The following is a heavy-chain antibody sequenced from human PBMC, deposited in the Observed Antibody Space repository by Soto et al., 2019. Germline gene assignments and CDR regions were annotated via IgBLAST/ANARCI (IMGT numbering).Heavy chain of an antibody. J-gene: IGHJ4*02. CDR2: ISGSGGST. Sequence: EVQLLESGGGLVQPGGSLRLSCAASGFTFSSYAMSWVRQAPGKGLEWVSAISGSGGSTYYADSVKGRFTISRDNSKNKLYLQMNSLRAEDTAVYYCAKEYERPSGYEGPFDYWGQGTLVTVSA. CDR3: AKEYERPSGYEGPFDY. D-gene: IGHD5-12*01. V-gene: IGHV3-23*01. CDR1: GFTFSSYA.